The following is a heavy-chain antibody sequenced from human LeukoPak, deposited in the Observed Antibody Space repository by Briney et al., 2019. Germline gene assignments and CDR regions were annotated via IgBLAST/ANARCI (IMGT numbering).Heavy chain of an antibody. CDR3: AIYCTGGTCYLPQH. CDR2: ISGSGGST. V-gene: IGHV3-23*01. CDR1: GFTFSSYA. Sequence: GGSLRLSCAASGFTFSSYAMNWVRQAPGKGLEWVSVISGSGGSTYYADSVKGRFTMSRDNSKNTLYLQMNSLRAEDTAVYYCAIYCTGGTCYLPQHWGQGTLVTVSS. D-gene: IGHD2-15*01. J-gene: IGHJ1*01.